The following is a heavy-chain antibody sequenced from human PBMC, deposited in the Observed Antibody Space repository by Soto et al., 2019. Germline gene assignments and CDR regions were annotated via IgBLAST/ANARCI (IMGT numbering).Heavy chain of an antibody. Sequence: SQTLSLTCAISGDSVSGNSAAWNCISHSPSRCLEWLGRTYYRSKWYNDYAVSVKSRITINPDTSKNQFSLQLNSVTPEDTAVYYCASGPSDIVEEDAFDIWGQGTMVTVSS. CDR3: ASGPSDIVEEDAFDI. CDR1: GDSVSGNSAA. J-gene: IGHJ3*02. V-gene: IGHV6-1*01. CDR2: TYYRSKWYN. D-gene: IGHD2-15*01.